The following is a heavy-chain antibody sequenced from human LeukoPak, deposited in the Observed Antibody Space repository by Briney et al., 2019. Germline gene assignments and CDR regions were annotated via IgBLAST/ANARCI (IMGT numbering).Heavy chain of an antibody. V-gene: IGHV3-21*01. CDR1: GFTFSSYS. Sequence: PGGPLRLSCAASGFTFSSYSMNWVRQAPGKGLEWVSSISCSSSYIYYADSVKGRFTISRDNAKNSLYLQMNSLRAEDTAVYYCARDKDYYGSGSYYNPFDYWGQGTLVTVSS. CDR3: ARDKDYYGSGSYYNPFDY. CDR2: ISCSSSYI. J-gene: IGHJ4*02. D-gene: IGHD3-10*01.